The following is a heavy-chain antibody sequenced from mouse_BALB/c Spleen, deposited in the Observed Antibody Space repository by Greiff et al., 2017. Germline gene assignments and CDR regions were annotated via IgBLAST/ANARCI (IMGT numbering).Heavy chain of an antibody. V-gene: IGHV6-6*02. CDR3: TRSYYGSPFDY. J-gene: IGHJ2*01. CDR1: GFTFSNYW. CDR2: IRLKSNNYAT. D-gene: IGHD1-1*01. Sequence: EVQLQESGGGLVQPGGSMKLSCVASGFTFSNYWMNWVRQSPEKGLEWVAEIRLKSNNYATHYAESVKGRFTISRDDYKSSVYLQMNNLRAEDTGIYYCTRSYYGSPFDYWGQGTTLTVSS.